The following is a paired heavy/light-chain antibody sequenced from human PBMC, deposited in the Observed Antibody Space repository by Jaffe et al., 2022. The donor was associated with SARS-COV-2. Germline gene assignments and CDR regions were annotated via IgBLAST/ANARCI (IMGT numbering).Light chain of an antibody. J-gene: IGKJ3*01. CDR2: AAS. CDR1: QGISNY. CDR3: QKYNSAPFT. Sequence: DIQMTQSPSSLSASVGDRVTITCRASQGISNYLAWYQQKPGKVPKLLIYAASTLQSGVPSRFSGSGSGTDFTLTISSLQPEDVATYYCQKYNSAPFTFGPGTKVDIK. V-gene: IGKV1-27*01.
Heavy chain of an antibody. CDR2: ISYDGSNK. J-gene: IGHJ4*02. Sequence: QVQLVESGGGVVQPGRSLRLSCAASGFTFSSYGMHWVRQAPGKGLEWVAVISYDGSNKYYADSVKGRFTISRDNSKNTLYLQMNSLRAEDTAVYYCAKNVAVEEMIWEQQLDYWGQGTLVTVSS. CDR3: AKNVAVEEMIWEQQLDY. D-gene: IGHD6-13*01. V-gene: IGHV3-30*18. CDR1: GFTFSSYG.